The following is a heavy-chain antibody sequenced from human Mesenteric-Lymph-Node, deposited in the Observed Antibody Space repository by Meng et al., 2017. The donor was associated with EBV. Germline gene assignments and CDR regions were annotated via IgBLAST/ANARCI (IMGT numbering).Heavy chain of an antibody. CDR2: VSDSGRTT. CDR1: GFTFSTYA. J-gene: IGHJ4*02. CDR3: AKDLRAVAF. V-gene: IGHV3-23*04. D-gene: IGHD6-19*01. Sequence: EVQLVESGGDLVQPGGSLRLSCAASGFTFSTYAMTWVRQAPGKGLEWVSSVSDSGRTTYYAEAVKGRFTISRDNSKNTLYLQMNSLRAEDAAVYYCAKDLRAVAFRGQGTLVTVSS.